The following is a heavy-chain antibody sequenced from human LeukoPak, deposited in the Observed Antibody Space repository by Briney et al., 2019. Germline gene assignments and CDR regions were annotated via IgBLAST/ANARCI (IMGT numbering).Heavy chain of an antibody. D-gene: IGHD3-16*01. CDR1: GFTFSSYN. J-gene: IGHJ3*02. CDR2: ISSSSSTI. V-gene: IGHV3-48*01. CDR3: ARDAPHMGLGAFDI. Sequence: PGGSLRLSCAASGFTFSSYNMNWVRQAPGKGLEWVSYISSSSSTIYYADSVKGRFTISRDSAKNSLCLQMNSLRAEDTAVYYYARDAPHMGLGAFDIWGQGTMVTISS.